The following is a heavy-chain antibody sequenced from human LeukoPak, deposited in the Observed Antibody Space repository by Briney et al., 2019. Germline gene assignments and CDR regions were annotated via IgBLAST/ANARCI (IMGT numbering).Heavy chain of an antibody. CDR3: TRAVVTVV. J-gene: IGHJ4*02. V-gene: IGHV1-2*02. CDR2: INPNSGGT. Sequence: APVKVSSKSYGYTYIADYIPCVRHAPGQGLEWMGWINPNSGGTNYAQKFQGRVTMTRDTSISTAYMELSRLRSDDTAVYYCTRAVVTVVWGQGTLVTVSS. CDR1: GYTYIADY. D-gene: IGHD2-21*02.